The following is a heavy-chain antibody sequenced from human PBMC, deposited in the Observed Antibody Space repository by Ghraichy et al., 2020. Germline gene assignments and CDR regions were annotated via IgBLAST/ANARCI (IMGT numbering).Heavy chain of an antibody. CDR2: INHSGST. D-gene: IGHD3-3*01. Sequence: SETLSLTCAVYGGSFSDYYWTWIRQPPGKGLEWIGEINHSGSTNYNPSLKSRVTISVDTSKNQFSLKLSSVTAADTAVYYCARFRWSGYLNWFDPWGQGTLVTVSS. CDR3: ARFRWSGYLNWFDP. V-gene: IGHV4-34*01. J-gene: IGHJ5*02. CDR1: GGSFSDYY.